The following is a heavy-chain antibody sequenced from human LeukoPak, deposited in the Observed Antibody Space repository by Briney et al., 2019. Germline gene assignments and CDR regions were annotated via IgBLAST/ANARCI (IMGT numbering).Heavy chain of an antibody. CDR2: ISAHKGET. V-gene: IGHV1-18*01. Sequence: ASVKVSCKTSGYTFTAYGISWLRQAPGQGLEWMGWISAHKGETEYAQKFQGRVTMTREISTSTAYMELQSLTSDDTAVYYCARADIIVVAGSTPVGSGFEYWGQGALITVS. D-gene: IGHD2-15*01. J-gene: IGHJ4*02. CDR3: ARADIIVVAGSTPVGSGFEY. CDR1: GYTFTAYG.